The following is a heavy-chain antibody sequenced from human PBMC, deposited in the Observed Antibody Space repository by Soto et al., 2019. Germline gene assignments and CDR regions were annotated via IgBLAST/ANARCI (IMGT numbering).Heavy chain of an antibody. CDR3: ARDGRDYDFWSGFHV. J-gene: IGHJ6*02. V-gene: IGHV1-46*01. CDR2: VNPSGGST. CDR1: GYPFTSYY. Sequence: GXSVKVSCNASGYPFTSYYMHWVRQAPGQGLEWMGIVNPSGGSTSYAQKFQCRVTMTRDTSTSTVYMELSSLRSEDTAVYYCARDGRDYDFWSGFHVWGQGTTVTVSS. D-gene: IGHD3-3*01.